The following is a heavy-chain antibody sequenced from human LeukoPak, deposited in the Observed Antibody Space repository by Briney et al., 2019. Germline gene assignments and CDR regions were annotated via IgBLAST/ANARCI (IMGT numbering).Heavy chain of an antibody. CDR3: AKEGGSYYAYYSHYMDV. CDR2: IYSGGST. D-gene: IGHD1-26*01. Sequence: PGGSLRLSCAASEFSVGSNYMTWVRQAPGKGLGWVSLIYSGGSTYYADSVKGRFTISRDNSKNTLYLQMNSLKPEDTAVYYCAKEGGSYYAYYSHYMDVWGKGTTVTISS. CDR1: EFSVGSNY. V-gene: IGHV3-66*01. J-gene: IGHJ6*03.